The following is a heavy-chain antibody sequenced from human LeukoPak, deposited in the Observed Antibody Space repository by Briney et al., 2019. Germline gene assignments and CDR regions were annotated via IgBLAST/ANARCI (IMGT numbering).Heavy chain of an antibody. D-gene: IGHD2-15*01. CDR1: GYSISSGYY. V-gene: IGHV4-38-2*02. CDR3: ARANPPFATDFDY. J-gene: IGHJ4*02. Sequence: SETLSLTCTVSGYSISSGYYWGWIRQPPGKGLEWIAGMYQSGSTYYNPSLKSRVTISVDTSKNQFSLELSSVTAADTAVYYCARANPPFATDFDYWGQGTLVTVSS. CDR2: MYQSGST.